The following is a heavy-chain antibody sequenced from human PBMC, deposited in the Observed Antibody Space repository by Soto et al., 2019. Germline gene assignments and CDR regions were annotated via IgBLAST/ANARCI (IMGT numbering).Heavy chain of an antibody. CDR2: ISYDGSNK. J-gene: IGHJ1*01. V-gene: IGHV3-30-3*01. CDR3: ASTEIVLVTATAGRYFQH. Sequence: QVQLVESGGGVVQPGRSLRLSCAASGFTFSSYAMHWVRQAPGKGLEWVAVISYDGSNKYYADSVKGRFTISRDNSKNTLYLKMNSLRAEDTAVYYCASTEIVLVTATAGRYFQHWGQGTLVTVSS. D-gene: IGHD2-21*02. CDR1: GFTFSSYA.